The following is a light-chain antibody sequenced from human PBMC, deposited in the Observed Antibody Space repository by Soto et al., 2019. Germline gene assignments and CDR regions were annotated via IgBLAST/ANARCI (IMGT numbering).Light chain of an antibody. CDR3: MQSVRLPYT. J-gene: IGKJ2*01. CDR2: EVS. V-gene: IGKV2D-29*01. CDR1: QTLLRSGGKTY. Sequence: DIVMTQTPLSLSVTPGQPASISCKSSQTLLRSGGKTYLYWYLQKPGQPPQLLMSEVSNRFSGVPDRVSGSGSGTYFTLEISRVEAEDVGVYLCMQSVRLPYTFGQGTKLEIK.